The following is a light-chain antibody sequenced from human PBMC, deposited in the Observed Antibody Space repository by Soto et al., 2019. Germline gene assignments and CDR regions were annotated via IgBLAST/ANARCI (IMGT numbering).Light chain of an antibody. CDR2: HAS. V-gene: IGKV3-15*01. J-gene: IGKJ4*01. Sequence: EIVMTQSPATLSVSPGERATLSCRASQSVSNNLAWYQQKPGQAPRLLIYHASTGATGIPARFSGSGSGTELTLTISSVPSEDFAVYYCQQDNEWPLTFGGGTKVEIK. CDR1: QSVSNN. CDR3: QQDNEWPLT.